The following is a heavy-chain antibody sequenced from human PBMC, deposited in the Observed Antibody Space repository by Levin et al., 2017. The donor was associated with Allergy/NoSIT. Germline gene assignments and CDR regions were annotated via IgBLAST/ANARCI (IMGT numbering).Heavy chain of an antibody. CDR2: IKSKTDGGTT. Sequence: GESLKISCAASGFTFSNAWMSWVRQAPGKGLEWVGRIKSKTDGGTTDYAAPVKGRFTISRDDSKNTLYLQMNSLKTEDTAVYYCTTSRPLTGSPFGGVIVAQVDYWGQGTLVTVSS. CDR1: GFTFSNAW. D-gene: IGHD3-16*02. V-gene: IGHV3-15*01. J-gene: IGHJ4*02. CDR3: TTSRPLTGSPFGGVIVAQVDY.